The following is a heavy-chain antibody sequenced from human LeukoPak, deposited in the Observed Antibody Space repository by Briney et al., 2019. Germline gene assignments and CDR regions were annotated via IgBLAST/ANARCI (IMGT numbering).Heavy chain of an antibody. D-gene: IGHD1-26*01. J-gene: IGHJ4*02. CDR3: ASTYSGVSWYYFDY. CDR1: GGSISSGDYY. Sequence: SETLSLTCTVSGGSISSGDYYWSWIRQPPGKGLEWIGYICYSGSTYYNPSLKSRFTISLDTSKNQFSLKLSSVTAADTAVYYCASTYSGVSWYYFDYWGQGTQVTVSS. CDR2: ICYSGST. V-gene: IGHV4-30-4*08.